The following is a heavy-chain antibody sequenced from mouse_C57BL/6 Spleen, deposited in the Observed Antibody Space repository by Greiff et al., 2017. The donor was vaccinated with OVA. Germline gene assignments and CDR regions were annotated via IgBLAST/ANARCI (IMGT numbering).Heavy chain of an antibody. CDR1: GFPLTSYA. Sequence: VKLVESGPGLVAPSQSLSITCTVSGFPLTSYAISWVRQPPGKGLEWLGVIWTGGGTNYNSALKSRLSISKDNSKSQVFLKMNSLPTDDTARYYCARNYYGSSYAMDYWGQGTSVTVSS. V-gene: IGHV2-9-1*01. D-gene: IGHD1-1*01. CDR2: IWTGGGT. CDR3: ARNYYGSSYAMDY. J-gene: IGHJ4*01.